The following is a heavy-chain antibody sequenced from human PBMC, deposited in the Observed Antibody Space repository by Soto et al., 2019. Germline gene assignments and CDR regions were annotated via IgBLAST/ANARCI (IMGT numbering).Heavy chain of an antibody. Sequence: GESLKISCAASGFILSNYEMNWVRQAPGKGLEWISYISSRGTVKHHADSVKGRFTISRDNAKNSLYLQMDSLRAEDTAVYYCARYRWFDAWGQGTLVTVSS. CDR1: GFILSNYE. V-gene: IGHV3-48*03. D-gene: IGHD3-16*02. CDR2: ISSRGTVK. J-gene: IGHJ5*02. CDR3: ARYRWFDA.